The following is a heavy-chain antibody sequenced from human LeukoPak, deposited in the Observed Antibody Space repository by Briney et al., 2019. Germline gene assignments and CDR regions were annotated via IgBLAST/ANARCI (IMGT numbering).Heavy chain of an antibody. Sequence: SETLSLTCAVYGGSFSGYYWSWIRQPPGKGLEWIGEINHSGSTNYNPSLKSRVTISVDTSKNQFSLKLSSVTAADTAVYYCARVGSGWYSNYWSQGTLVTVSS. CDR1: GGSFSGYY. D-gene: IGHD6-19*01. J-gene: IGHJ4*02. CDR2: INHSGST. CDR3: ARVGSGWYSNY. V-gene: IGHV4-34*01.